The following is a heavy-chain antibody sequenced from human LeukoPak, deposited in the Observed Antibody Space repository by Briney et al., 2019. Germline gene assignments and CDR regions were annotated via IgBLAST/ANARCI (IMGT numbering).Heavy chain of an antibody. D-gene: IGHD2-15*01. CDR1: GVSIRSYS. V-gene: IGHV4-4*07. CDR3: AREEEGDYSDYFDY. J-gene: IGHJ4*02. CDR2: IQTSGST. Sequence: ASETLSLTCSVSGVSIRSYSWSWIRQPSGKGLEWIGRIQTSGSTNYNPSHRSRVTMSVDTSKNQFSLKLSSVTAADTAVYYCAREEEGDYSDYFDYWGQGTLVTVSS.